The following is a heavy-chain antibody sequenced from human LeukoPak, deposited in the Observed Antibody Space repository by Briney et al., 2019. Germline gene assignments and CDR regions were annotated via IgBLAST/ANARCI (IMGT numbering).Heavy chain of an antibody. V-gene: IGHV4-59*01. J-gene: IGHJ2*01. CDR2: VYYSGTT. CDR3: ARSDRDLWYFDL. CDR1: GGSISTYY. Sequence: PSETLSLTCPVSGGSISTYYWSWIRQPPGKGLEWIGYVYYSGTTNYKYKSSLKSRVTISVDTSKNQFSLRLSSVTAADTAVYYCARSDRDLWYFDLWGRGTLVTVSS.